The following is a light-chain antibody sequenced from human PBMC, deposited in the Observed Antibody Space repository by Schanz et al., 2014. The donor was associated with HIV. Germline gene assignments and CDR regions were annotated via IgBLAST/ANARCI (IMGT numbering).Light chain of an antibody. V-gene: IGKV3-20*01. J-gene: IGKJ3*01. CDR1: QSIGTN. Sequence: ERVMTQSPATLSVSPGERATLSCRASQSIGTNLAWYQQRPGQAPSLLIYGASNRATGIPDRFSGSESGTDFTLTISRVEPEDFAVYYCQHYGSSFGPGTKVDIK. CDR3: QHYGSS. CDR2: GAS.